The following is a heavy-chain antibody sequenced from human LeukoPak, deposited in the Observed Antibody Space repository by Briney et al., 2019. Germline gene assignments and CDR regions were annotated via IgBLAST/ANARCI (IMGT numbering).Heavy chain of an antibody. J-gene: IGHJ4*02. CDR2: ILYDGSMQ. Sequence: PGGSLRLSCAASGFTFSSYSMQWVRQAPGKGLEWLAVILYDGSMQYYAESMNCRLTISRDNSSNPVYMHMSSMRPADTAVYYCARDHRGPTKSDSSARDSLDYWGQGTLVTVSS. CDR3: ARDHRGPTKSDSSARDSLDY. CDR1: GFTFSSYS. V-gene: IGHV3-30*03. D-gene: IGHD3-22*01.